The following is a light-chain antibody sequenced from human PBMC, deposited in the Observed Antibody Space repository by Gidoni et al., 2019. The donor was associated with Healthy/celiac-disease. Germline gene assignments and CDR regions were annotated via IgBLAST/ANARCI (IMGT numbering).Light chain of an antibody. V-gene: IGKV1-33*01. CDR1: QDISNY. Sequence: DIQMTQSPSSLSASVRDRVTITCQASQDISNYLNWYQQQPGKAPKLLIYDASNLETGVPSRFSGSGSGTDFTFTISSLQPEDIATYYCQQYDNLPTFGQGTRLEIK. J-gene: IGKJ5*01. CDR3: QQYDNLPT. CDR2: DAS.